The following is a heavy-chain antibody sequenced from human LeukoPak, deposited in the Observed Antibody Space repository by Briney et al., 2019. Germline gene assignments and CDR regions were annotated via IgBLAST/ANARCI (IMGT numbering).Heavy chain of an antibody. D-gene: IGHD5-12*01. CDR1: GYSFTSYW. V-gene: IGHV5-51*01. Sequence: GESLKISCKGSGYSFTSYWIGWVRQMPGKGLDWMGVIYPGDSDTRYSPSFQGQVTISADKSIRTAYLQWRSLKASDTAMYYCVRAAEYSGYDLGPEPLFDYWGQGTLVTVSS. CDR2: IYPGDSDT. J-gene: IGHJ4*02. CDR3: VRAAEYSGYDLGPEPLFDY.